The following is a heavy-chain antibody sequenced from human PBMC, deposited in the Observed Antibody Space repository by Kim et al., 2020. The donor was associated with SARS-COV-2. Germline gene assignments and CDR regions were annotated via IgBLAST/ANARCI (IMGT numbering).Heavy chain of an antibody. J-gene: IGHJ4*02. Sequence: GSTYYADSVKGRFTISRDNSKNTLYLQMNSLRAEDTAVYYCASNAPEGVDWGQGTLVTVSS. V-gene: IGHV3-23*01. D-gene: IGHD2-2*01. CDR2: GST. CDR3: ASNAPEGVD.